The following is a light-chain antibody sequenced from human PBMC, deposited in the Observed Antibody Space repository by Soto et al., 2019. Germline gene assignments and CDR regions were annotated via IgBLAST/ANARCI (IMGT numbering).Light chain of an antibody. CDR3: HQYDSSPCT. J-gene: IGKJ1*01. CDR2: GAS. Sequence: EIVLTQSPGTLSLSPGERATLSCRASQSVSSSYLAWYQQKPGQAPRLLIYGASSRAPDIPDRCSGSGSGTDFSLTIIRLVPEDFSVYYCHQYDSSPCTFGQGTKVDIK. CDR1: QSVSSSY. V-gene: IGKV3-20*01.